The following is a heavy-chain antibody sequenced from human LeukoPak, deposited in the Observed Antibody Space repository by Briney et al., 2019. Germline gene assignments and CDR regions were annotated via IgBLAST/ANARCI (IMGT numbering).Heavy chain of an antibody. Sequence: GGALRLSCAASGFTFSSYAMRWVRQAPGKGVEWGSAISGSGGSTYYADSVKGRFTISRDNSKNTLYLQMNSLRAEDTAVYYCAKDWRAAAVGYGMDVWGQGTTVTVSS. J-gene: IGHJ6*02. CDR1: GFTFSSYA. CDR3: AKDWRAAAVGYGMDV. CDR2: ISGSGGST. D-gene: IGHD6-13*01. V-gene: IGHV3-23*01.